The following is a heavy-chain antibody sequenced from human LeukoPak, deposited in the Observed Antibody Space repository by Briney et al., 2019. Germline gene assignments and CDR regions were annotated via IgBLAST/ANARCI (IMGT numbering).Heavy chain of an antibody. CDR1: GDTFTTDY. CDR2: SNPSGGST. Sequence: ASVKVSCKASGDTFTTDYIHWVRQGPGQGPEWMGVSNPSGGSTTNAQKFQGRVTMTRDTSIGTAYMELSRLRSDDTAVYYCARDGANWNYFQHWGQGTLVTVSS. V-gene: IGHV1-46*01. D-gene: IGHD1-20*01. J-gene: IGHJ1*01. CDR3: ARDGANWNYFQH.